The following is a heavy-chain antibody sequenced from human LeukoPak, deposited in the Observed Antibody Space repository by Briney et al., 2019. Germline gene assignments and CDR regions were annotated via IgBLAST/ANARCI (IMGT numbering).Heavy chain of an antibody. CDR1: GGSINSGTYY. J-gene: IGHJ4*02. CDR3: ARGEKGSWSGSINY. V-gene: IGHV4-61*02. D-gene: IGHD6-13*01. Sequence: SETLSLTCTVSGGSINSGTYYWSWIRQPAGKGLEWIGRIYTSGSTYYNPSLESRVTISVDTSKNQFSLKLSSVTAADTAVYYCARGEKGSWSGSINYWGQGTLVTVSS. CDR2: IYTSGST.